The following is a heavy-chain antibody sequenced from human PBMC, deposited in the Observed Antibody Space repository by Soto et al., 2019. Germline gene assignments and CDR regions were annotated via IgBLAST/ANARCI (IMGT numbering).Heavy chain of an antibody. V-gene: IGHV6-1*01. D-gene: IGHD1-26*01. Sequence: QVPLQPSGPGLVKPSQTLSLTCAISGDSVSSQNAAWNWIRQSPSRGLEWLGSTNYRSKWYNDYALSVKSRITINPDTSTNQFALELNSVTPEDTAVYYCARGVGATGIDYYYALDVWGQGTTVTVS. CDR1: GDSVSSQNAA. J-gene: IGHJ6*02. CDR3: ARGVGATGIDYYYALDV. CDR2: TNYRSKWYN.